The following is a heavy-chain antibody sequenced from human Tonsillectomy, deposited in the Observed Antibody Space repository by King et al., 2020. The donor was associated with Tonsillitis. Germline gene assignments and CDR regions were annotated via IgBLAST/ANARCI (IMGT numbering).Heavy chain of an antibody. CDR1: GFTFSNYA. J-gene: IGHJ4*02. CDR2: ISYDGSNK. Sequence: VQLVESGGGVVQPGKSLRLSCAASGFTFSNYAKHWVRQAPGKGLEWVAVISYDGSNKYYADSVRGRFSISRDNSKNTLYLQMKSLRAEDTALYFCSRSDVISFDYWGQGTLVTVSS. CDR3: SRSDVISFDY. V-gene: IGHV3-30*04. D-gene: IGHD3-16*02.